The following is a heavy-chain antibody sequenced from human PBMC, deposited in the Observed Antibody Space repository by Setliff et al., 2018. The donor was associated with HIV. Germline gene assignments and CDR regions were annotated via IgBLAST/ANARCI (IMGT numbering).Heavy chain of an antibody. CDR1: GFSLSTDGMC. Sequence: SGPTLVNPTETLTLTCTFSGFSLSTDGMCVSWIRQPPGKALEWLARIDWDDDKYYSTSLKTRLTISKDTSKNQVVLTMTNMGPVDTATYYCARMASSGWYPFDYWGQGTLVTVSS. CDR3: ARMASSGWYPFDY. V-gene: IGHV2-70*11. CDR2: IDWDDDK. D-gene: IGHD6-19*01. J-gene: IGHJ4*02.